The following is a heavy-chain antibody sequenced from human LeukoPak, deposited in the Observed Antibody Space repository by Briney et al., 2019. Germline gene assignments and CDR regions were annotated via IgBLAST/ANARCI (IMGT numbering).Heavy chain of an antibody. CDR1: GFTFSSYD. D-gene: IGHD7-27*01. V-gene: IGHV3-13*01. CDR2: IDTVGNT. Sequence: GGSLRLSCTASGFTFSSYDMHWVRQATGKGLEWVSAIDTVGNTYYADSVKGQFTISRENAWNSLFLQMNSLRDGDTAVYYCIRIRTGEHQYGMDVWGQGTTVTVSS. J-gene: IGHJ6*02. CDR3: IRIRTGEHQYGMDV.